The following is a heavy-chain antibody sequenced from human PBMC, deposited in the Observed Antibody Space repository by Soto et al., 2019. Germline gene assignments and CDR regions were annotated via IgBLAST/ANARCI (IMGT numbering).Heavy chain of an antibody. CDR1: GGTFSSYT. Sequence: QVQLVQSGAAVKKPGSSVKVSCKASGGTFSSYTISWVRQAPGQWLEWMGRIIPILGIANYAQKFQGRVTITADKSTSTAYMELSSLRSEDTAVYYWARDSSSTSCYWFDPWGQGTLVTVSS. CDR2: IIPILGIA. J-gene: IGHJ5*02. V-gene: IGHV1-69*02. D-gene: IGHD2-2*01. CDR3: ARDSSSTSCYWFDP.